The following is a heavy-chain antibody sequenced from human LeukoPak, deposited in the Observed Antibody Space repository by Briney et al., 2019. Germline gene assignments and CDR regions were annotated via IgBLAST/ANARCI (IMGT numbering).Heavy chain of an antibody. J-gene: IGHJ5*01. D-gene: IGHD3-3*01. CDR3: ARRITIFGDGNWFDF. Sequence: GESLKISCKASGYSFTHYWLGWVRQMPGKGLEWMGIIYPGDSDTKYSPSFQGQVTISADKSISTAYLQWSSLKASDTAMYYCARRITIFGDGNWFDFWGQGTLVTVSS. CDR2: IYPGDSDT. V-gene: IGHV5-51*01. CDR1: GYSFTHYW.